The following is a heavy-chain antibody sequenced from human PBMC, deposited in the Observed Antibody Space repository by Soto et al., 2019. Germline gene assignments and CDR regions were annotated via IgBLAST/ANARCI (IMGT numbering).Heavy chain of an antibody. D-gene: IGHD1-1*01. CDR2: ISWDSGTL. CDR3: AQGRYPTMARPLDQ. Sequence: EVQLVESGGGLVQPGRSLRLSCAASGFTFDDYAMHWVRQVPGKGLEWISGISWDSGTLGYADSVKGRFIISRDDAKKSLFLQMNSLRGEDTALYYCAQGRYPTMARPLDQWGQGTLVTVSS. CDR1: GFTFDDYA. J-gene: IGHJ5*02. V-gene: IGHV3-9*01.